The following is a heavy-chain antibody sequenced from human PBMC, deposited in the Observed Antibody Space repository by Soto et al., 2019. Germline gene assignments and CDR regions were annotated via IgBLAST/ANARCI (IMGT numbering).Heavy chain of an antibody. J-gene: IGHJ5*02. V-gene: IGHV3-23*01. CDR2: ISGSGGST. CDR1: GFTFSSYA. D-gene: IGHD3-16*02. CDR3: YVWGSYRYRGAPTNWFDP. Sequence: GGSLRLSCAASGFTFSSYAMSWVRQAPGKGLEWVSAISGSGGSTYYADSVKGRFTISRDNSKNTLYLQMNSLRAEDTAVYYCYVWGSYRYRGAPTNWFDPWGQGTLVTVSS.